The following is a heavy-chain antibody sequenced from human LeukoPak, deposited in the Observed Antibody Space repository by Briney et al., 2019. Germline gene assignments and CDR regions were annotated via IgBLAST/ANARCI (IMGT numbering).Heavy chain of an antibody. D-gene: IGHD3-10*01. J-gene: IGHJ6*03. CDR1: VGSFSGYY. CDR2: INHSGST. Sequence: SETLSLICAVYVGSFSGYYWSWIRQPPAKGLEWIGEINHSGSTNYNPSLKSRVTISVDTSKNQFSLKLSSVTAADTAVYYCARRGSGSYLRYYYYMDVWGKGTTVTVSS. CDR3: ARRGSGSYLRYYYYMDV. V-gene: IGHV4-34*01.